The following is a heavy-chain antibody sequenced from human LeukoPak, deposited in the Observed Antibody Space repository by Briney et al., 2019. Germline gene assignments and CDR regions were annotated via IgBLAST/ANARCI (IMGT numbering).Heavy chain of an antibody. Sequence: SETLSLTCTVSVGSISSSSYYWGWIRQPPGKGLEWIGSIYYSGSTYYNPSLKSRVTISVDTSKNQFSLKLSSVTAADTAVYYCARRDNLRFLEWCFDIWGQGTMVTVSS. J-gene: IGHJ3*02. CDR3: ARRDNLRFLEWCFDI. V-gene: IGHV4-39*01. CDR1: VGSISSSSYY. D-gene: IGHD3-3*01. CDR2: IYYSGST.